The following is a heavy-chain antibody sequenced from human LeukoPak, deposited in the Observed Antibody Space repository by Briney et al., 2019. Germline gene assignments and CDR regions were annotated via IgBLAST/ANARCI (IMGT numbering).Heavy chain of an antibody. Sequence: PGRSLRLSCAASGFTFSSYGMPWVRQAPGKGLEWVAVIWFDGSKKYFADSVKGRFTISRDNSKNTLYLQMNSLRAEDTAVYYCAREGEYYDSSGYLQVWGQGTLVTVSS. CDR2: IWFDGSKK. V-gene: IGHV3-33*01. D-gene: IGHD3-22*01. CDR1: GFTFSSYG. J-gene: IGHJ4*02. CDR3: AREGEYYDSSGYLQV.